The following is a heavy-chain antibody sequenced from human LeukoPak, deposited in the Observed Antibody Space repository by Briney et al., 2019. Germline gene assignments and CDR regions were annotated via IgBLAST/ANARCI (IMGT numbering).Heavy chain of an antibody. CDR1: GFIFSDYY. CDR3: TTYDYGDYYFFYGMDV. J-gene: IGHJ6*02. V-gene: IGHV3-15*01. Sequence: GGSLRLSCAASGFIFSDYYMDWVRQVPGKGLEWVGRIKRKTDGGTIDYGAAVKGRFTVSRDDSKNTLYLQMDSLKSEDTAVYYCTTYDYGDYYFFYGMDVWGQGTTVTVSS. D-gene: IGHD4-17*01. CDR2: IKRKTDGGTI.